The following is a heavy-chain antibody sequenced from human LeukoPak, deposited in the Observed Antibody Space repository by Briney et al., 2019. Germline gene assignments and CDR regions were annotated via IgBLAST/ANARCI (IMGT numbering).Heavy chain of an antibody. J-gene: IGHJ4*02. V-gene: IGHV3-30*02. CDR3: AKKGHDNSGLFDY. Sequence: QTGGSLRLSCAASGFPFSGYGMNWVRQAPGKGLEWVAFIRNDGSNKYYVDSVKDRSTISRDNSKNTLYLQMDSLRAEDTAVYYCAKKGHDNSGLFDYWGQGTLVTVSS. D-gene: IGHD5-12*01. CDR2: IRNDGSNK. CDR1: GFPFSGYG.